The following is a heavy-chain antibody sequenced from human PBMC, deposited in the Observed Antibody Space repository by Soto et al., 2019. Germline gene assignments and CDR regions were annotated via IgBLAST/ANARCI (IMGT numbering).Heavy chain of an antibody. CDR1: DGSFSGYY. D-gene: IGHD2-21*01. Sequence: PSETLSLTCAVYDGSFSGYYWNWIRQPPGKGLEWIGEINHSGSTNYNPSLKSRVTISVDTSKKQFSLKLSSVTAAGTAVYCGARGGRCDSLNADFDYWGKLPLVSVSA. CDR2: INHSGST. J-gene: IGHJ4*02. CDR3: ARGGRCDSLNADFDY. V-gene: IGHV4-34*01.